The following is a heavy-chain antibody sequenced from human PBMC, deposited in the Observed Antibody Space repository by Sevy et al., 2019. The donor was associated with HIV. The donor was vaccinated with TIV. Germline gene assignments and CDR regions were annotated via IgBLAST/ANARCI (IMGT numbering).Heavy chain of an antibody. CDR3: ARGNQMVYAILMGYYFDN. D-gene: IGHD2-8*01. CDR2: ISYDGSNK. J-gene: IGHJ4*02. CDR1: GFTFSSYA. Sequence: GGSLRLSCAASGFTFSSYAMHWVRQAPGKGLEWVAVISYDGSNKYYADSVKGRFTISRDNSKNTLYLQMNSLRAEDTAVYYCARGNQMVYAILMGYYFDNWGQGTLVTVSS. V-gene: IGHV3-30-3*01.